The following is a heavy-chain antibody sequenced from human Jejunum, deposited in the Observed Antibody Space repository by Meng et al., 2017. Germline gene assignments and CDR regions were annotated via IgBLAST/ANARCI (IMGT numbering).Heavy chain of an antibody. Sequence: QVHVAESGPGLVQPWGTLSLTCAVSGDSISSDNWWSWVRQPPGKGPEWIGDIFRTGTSNYSPSLRSRVAIYMDKSKNQFSLSLNSVTAADTAVYYCARKGGTYSTGHFPHFDYWGQGTLVTVSS. J-gene: IGHJ4*02. V-gene: IGHV4-4*02. CDR3: ARKGGTYSTGHFPHFDY. CDR2: IFRTGTS. D-gene: IGHD6-19*01. CDR1: GDSISSDNW.